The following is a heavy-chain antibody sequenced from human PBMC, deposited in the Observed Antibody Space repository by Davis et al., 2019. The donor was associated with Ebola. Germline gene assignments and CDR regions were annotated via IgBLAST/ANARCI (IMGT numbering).Heavy chain of an antibody. J-gene: IGHJ5*02. CDR1: GGSLSFGNSY. V-gene: IGHV4-61*01. D-gene: IGHD4-11*01. Sequence: SETLSLTCSVSGGSLSFGNSYWSWIRQPPGKGLEWIGYAYYTGSTNYNPSLKSRVTISVDTSKNEVSLHLRSVTAADTAVYYCARARPDYISHSWFDPWGQGTLVTVSS. CDR3: ARARPDYISHSWFDP. CDR2: AYYTGST.